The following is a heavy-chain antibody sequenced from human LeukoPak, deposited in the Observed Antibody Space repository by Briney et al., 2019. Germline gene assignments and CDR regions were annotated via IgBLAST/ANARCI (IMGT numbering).Heavy chain of an antibody. Sequence: ASVKVSCKASGYTFTGCYMHWVRQAPGQGLEWMGIINPSGGSTSYVQKFQGRVTMTRDMSTSTVYMELSSLRSEDTAVYYCARDGCGGGCYSEVYYYYYYMDVWGKGTTVTVSS. V-gene: IGHV1-46*01. D-gene: IGHD2-21*02. CDR3: ARDGCGGGCYSEVYYYYYYMDV. J-gene: IGHJ6*03. CDR1: GYTFTGCY. CDR2: INPSGGST.